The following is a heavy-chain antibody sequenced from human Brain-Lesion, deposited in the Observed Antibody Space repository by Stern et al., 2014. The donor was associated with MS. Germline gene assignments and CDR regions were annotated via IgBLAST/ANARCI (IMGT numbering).Heavy chain of an antibody. J-gene: IGHJ6*02. CDR1: GYIFTGYY. CDR2: INPNTGGD. CDR3: ARDQRGITIFGVVTDYYYLGMDV. Sequence: QVQLVQSGAEVKKPGPPGKVSCKTSGYIFTGYYIHWVRQAPGQGHEWMAGINPNTGGDKKATKFQGRVTMSRDTSISTAYVELSSLTSDDTAVYYCARDQRGITIFGVVTDYYYLGMDVWGQGTTVTVSS. D-gene: IGHD3-3*01. V-gene: IGHV1-2*02.